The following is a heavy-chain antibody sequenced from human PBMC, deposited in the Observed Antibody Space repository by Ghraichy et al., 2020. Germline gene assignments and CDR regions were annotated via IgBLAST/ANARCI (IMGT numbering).Heavy chain of an antibody. J-gene: IGHJ4*02. D-gene: IGHD3-3*01. CDR2: IYYSGST. CDR3: AILSRYDFWSGYYNFDY. Sequence: SETLSLTRTVSGGSISSYYWSWIRQPPGKGLEWIGYIYYSGSTNYNPSLKSRVTISVDTSKNQFSLKLSSVTAADTAVYYCAILSRYDFWSGYYNFDYWGQGTLVTVSS. V-gene: IGHV4-59*01. CDR1: GGSISSYY.